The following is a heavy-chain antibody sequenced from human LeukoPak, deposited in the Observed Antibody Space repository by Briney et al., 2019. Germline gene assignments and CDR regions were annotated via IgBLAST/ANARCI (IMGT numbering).Heavy chain of an antibody. D-gene: IGHD3-9*01. V-gene: IGHV3-21*01. Sequence: GGSLRLSCAASGFTFSSYSMNWVRQAPGKGLEWVSSISSSSSYIYYADSVKGRFAISRDNAKNSLYLQMNSLRAEDTAVYYCARESYLTGYYSFDYWGQGTLVTVSS. CDR2: ISSSSSYI. J-gene: IGHJ4*02. CDR3: ARESYLTGYYSFDY. CDR1: GFTFSSYS.